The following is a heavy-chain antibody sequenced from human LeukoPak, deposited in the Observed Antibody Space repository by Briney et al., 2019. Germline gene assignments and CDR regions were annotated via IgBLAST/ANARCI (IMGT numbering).Heavy chain of an antibody. CDR3: ARSRAFDY. CDR2: IYDTDST. J-gene: IGHJ4*02. V-gene: IGHV3-53*01. CDR1: GFTVRSNY. Sequence: GGSLRLSCVASGFTVRSNYMNWVRQAPGKRPEWVAIIYDTDSTYYTDSVKGRFTISRDNSKNTVYLQMNSLRVEDTAVYYCARSRAFDYWGRGTLVTVSS.